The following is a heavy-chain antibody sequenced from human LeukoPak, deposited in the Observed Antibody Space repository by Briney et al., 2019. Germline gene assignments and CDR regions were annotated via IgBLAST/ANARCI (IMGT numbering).Heavy chain of an antibody. J-gene: IGHJ4*02. D-gene: IGHD4-17*01. CDR1: GGTFSSYA. CDR3: ASTWGDYGDFFFDY. CDR2: ISAYNGNT. Sequence: ASVKVSCKASGGTFSSYAISWVRQAPGQGLEWMGWISAYNGNTNYAQKLQGRVTMTTDTSTSTAYMELRSLRSDDTAVYYCASTWGDYGDFFFDYWGQGTLVTVSS. V-gene: IGHV1-18*01.